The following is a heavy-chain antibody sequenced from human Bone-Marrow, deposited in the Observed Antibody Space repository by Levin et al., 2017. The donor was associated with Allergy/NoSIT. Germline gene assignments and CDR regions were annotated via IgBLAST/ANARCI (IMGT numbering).Heavy chain of an antibody. CDR3: ARAGYSSSWYVRGAFDS. CDR2: INWNGGST. V-gene: IGHV3-20*04. CDR1: GFTFDDYG. D-gene: IGHD6-13*01. J-gene: IGHJ3*02. Sequence: GESLKISCAASGFTFDDYGMSWVRQAPGKGLEWVSGINWNGGSTGYADSVKGRFTISRDNAKNSLYLQMNSLRAEDTALYYCARAGYSSSWYVRGAFDSWGQGTMVTVSS.